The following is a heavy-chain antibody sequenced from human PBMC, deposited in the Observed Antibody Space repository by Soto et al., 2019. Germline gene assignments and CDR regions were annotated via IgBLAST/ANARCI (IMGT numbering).Heavy chain of an antibody. J-gene: IGHJ4*02. CDR3: ARGVVSKVIPFDY. CDR1: GGSFSGYY. V-gene: IGHV4-34*01. CDR2: INHSGST. D-gene: IGHD2-21*01. Sequence: SETLSLTCAVYGGSFSGYYWSWIRQPPGKGLEWIGEINHSGSTNYNPSLKSRVTISVDTSKNQFSLKLSSVTAADTAVYYCARGVVSKVIPFDYWGQGTLVTVSS.